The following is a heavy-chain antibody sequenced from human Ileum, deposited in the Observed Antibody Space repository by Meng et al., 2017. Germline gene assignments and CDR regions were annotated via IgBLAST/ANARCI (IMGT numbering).Heavy chain of an antibody. J-gene: IGHJ5*02. CDR2: INHSGST. V-gene: IGHV4-34*01. CDR3: ARGGPWFDP. Sequence: QQGGAGLFKHSETLSLPCAVYGGSFSGYYWSGIRQTRGKGLEWIGEINHSGSTNYNPSLKSRVTISVDTSKNQFSLKLSSVTAADTAVYYCARGGPWFDPWGQGTLVTVSS. CDR1: GGSFSGYY.